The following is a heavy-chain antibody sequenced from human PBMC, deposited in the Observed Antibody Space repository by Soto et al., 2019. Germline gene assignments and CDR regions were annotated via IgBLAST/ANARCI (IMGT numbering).Heavy chain of an antibody. J-gene: IGHJ4*02. V-gene: IGHV1-3*01. D-gene: IGHD6-19*01. CDR2: INAGNGNT. CDR1: GYTFTSYA. CDR3: ARSDGIAVAGTRGHFDY. Sequence: QVQLVQSGAEVKKPGASVKVSCKASGYTFTSYAMHWVRQAPGQRLEWMGWINAGNGNTKYSQKFQGRVTITRDTSASTAYMELSSLRSEDTAVYYCARSDGIAVAGTRGHFDYWGQGTLVTVSS.